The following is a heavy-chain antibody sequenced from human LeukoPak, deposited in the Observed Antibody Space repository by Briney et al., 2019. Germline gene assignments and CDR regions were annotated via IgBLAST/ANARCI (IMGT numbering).Heavy chain of an antibody. CDR3: ARESQQLVTIDY. J-gene: IGHJ4*02. Sequence: GGSLRLSCAASGFTFSSYGMHWVRQAPGKGLEWVAVISYDGSNKYYADSVKGRFTISRDNAKNSLYLQMNSLRAEDTAVYYCARESQQLVTIDYWGQGTLVTVSS. CDR2: ISYDGSNK. V-gene: IGHV3-30*03. D-gene: IGHD6-13*01. CDR1: GFTFSSYG.